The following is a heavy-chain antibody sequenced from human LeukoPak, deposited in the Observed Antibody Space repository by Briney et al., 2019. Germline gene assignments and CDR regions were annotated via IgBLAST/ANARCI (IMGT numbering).Heavy chain of an antibody. CDR3: ARGSDWGPRSAFDI. Sequence: GGSLRLSCAASGFTFSSHWMHWVRQVPGKGLVWVSHIKNDGTSTSYADSVKRRFTISRDNAKSTMYLQMNSPRAEDMAEYYCARGSDWGPRSAFDIWGQGTMVTVSS. V-gene: IGHV3-74*01. CDR2: IKNDGTST. J-gene: IGHJ3*02. D-gene: IGHD7-27*01. CDR1: GFTFSSHW.